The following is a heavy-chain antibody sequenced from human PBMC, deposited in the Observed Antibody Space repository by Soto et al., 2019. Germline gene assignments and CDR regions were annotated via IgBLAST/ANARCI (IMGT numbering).Heavy chain of an antibody. V-gene: IGHV2-5*02. CDR3: TRSFVDFVEVLAAAPDLQDWFDP. D-gene: IGHD2-15*01. CDR1: GFSLNTTGVG. CDR2: IYWDDDK. Sequence: QITLKESGPTLVRPTQTLTLTCNFSGFSLNTTGVGVGWIRQPPGQALEWLAIIYWDDDKRYNPSLKTRLAITRDTSKNHVGLTMTNMDPVDTATYYCTRSFVDFVEVLAAAPDLQDWFDPWGQGTLVTVSS. J-gene: IGHJ5*02.